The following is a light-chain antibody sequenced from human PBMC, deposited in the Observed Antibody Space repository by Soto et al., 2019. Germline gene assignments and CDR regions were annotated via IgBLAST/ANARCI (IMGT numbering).Light chain of an antibody. Sequence: DIKMSQSPSSLSSSVGARVTITCRAGQSINTYLNWYQQKPGKAPKLLIYDASSLQSGVPSRFSVSGSGTEFTLTISSLQPEDCATDDGLQQNSYPITFGQGTRLEI. CDR2: DAS. CDR3: LQQNSYPIT. CDR1: QSINTY. V-gene: IGKV1-17*01. J-gene: IGKJ5*01.